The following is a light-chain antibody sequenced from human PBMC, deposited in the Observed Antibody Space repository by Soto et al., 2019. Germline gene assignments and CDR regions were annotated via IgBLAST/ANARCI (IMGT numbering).Light chain of an antibody. CDR1: QDIRNH. J-gene: IGKJ3*01. CDR2: AVS. V-gene: IGKV1-6*01. Sequence: AIQMTQSPASLSASVGERVTISCRASQDIRNHLAWYQQKPGKAPKLLVYAVSTLQSGVPSRFSGSGFGTDFTLTISSLQPEDFATYYCLQDHNYLTFGPGTKVDFK. CDR3: LQDHNYLT.